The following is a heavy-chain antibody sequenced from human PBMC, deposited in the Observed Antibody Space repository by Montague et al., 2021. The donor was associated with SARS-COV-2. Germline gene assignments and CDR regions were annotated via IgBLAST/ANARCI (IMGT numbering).Heavy chain of an antibody. CDR2: ITLDSCTI. J-gene: IGHJ4*02. CDR3: AKDFDYYDSSGYFDY. V-gene: IGHV3-9*02. Sequence: SLRLSCAASGFTSGDYAMHLVRQAPVKGPEWVSGITLDSCTIDYADSVKVRFTISRDNAKNSLYLQINSLRVEDTALYYCAKDFDYYDSSGYFDYWGQGTLVTVSS. CDR1: GFTSGDYA. D-gene: IGHD3-22*01.